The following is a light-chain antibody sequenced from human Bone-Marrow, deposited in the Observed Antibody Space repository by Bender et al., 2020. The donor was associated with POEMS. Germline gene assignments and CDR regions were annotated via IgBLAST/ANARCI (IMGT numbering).Light chain of an antibody. Sequence: QSALTQPASVSGSPGQSITISCTGTSSDVGGYNFVSWYQQHPGKAPKLMIYDVSSRPSGVSNRFSASKSGNTASLTISGLQAEDEADYYCSSFTSGSTYVFGTGTRVTVL. V-gene: IGLV2-14*03. J-gene: IGLJ1*01. CDR3: SSFTSGSTYV. CDR1: SSDVGGYNF. CDR2: DVS.